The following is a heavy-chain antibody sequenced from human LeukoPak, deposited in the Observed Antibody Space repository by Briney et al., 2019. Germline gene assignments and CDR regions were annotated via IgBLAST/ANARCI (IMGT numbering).Heavy chain of an antibody. CDR3: ARGSRVAVSGSQPFDP. CDR2: GYYSGST. Sequence: SETLSLTCTVSGGSISSRSYYWGWLRQPPGKGLEWIGSGYYSGSTYYNPSLKSRVTISVDTSKNQFSLKLSSVTAADTAVYYCARGSRVAVSGSQPFDPWGQGTLVTVSS. D-gene: IGHD6-13*01. V-gene: IGHV4-39*07. CDR1: GGSISSRSYY. J-gene: IGHJ5*02.